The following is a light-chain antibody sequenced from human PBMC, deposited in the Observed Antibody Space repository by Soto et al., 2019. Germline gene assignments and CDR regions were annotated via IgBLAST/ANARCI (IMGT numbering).Light chain of an antibody. CDR3: QQYYTTPQT. Sequence: DIVMTQSPDSLAVSLGERATVNCESSQSILYRSNNQNYLAWYQQKPGQPPKLLISWASTRESGVPDRFSGSGSGTDFTLTISSLQAEDVAVYYCQQYYTTPQTFGQGTKLEIK. J-gene: IGKJ2*01. V-gene: IGKV4-1*01. CDR1: QSILYRSNNQNY. CDR2: WAS.